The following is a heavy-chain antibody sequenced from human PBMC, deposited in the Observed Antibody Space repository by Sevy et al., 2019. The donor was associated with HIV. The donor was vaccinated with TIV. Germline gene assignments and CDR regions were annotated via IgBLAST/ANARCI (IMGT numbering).Heavy chain of an antibody. CDR2: ISYDGSNK. V-gene: IGHV3-30-3*01. CDR3: ARGGYYYDSSGYPNDFYYFDY. Sequence: GGSLRLSCAASGFTFSSYAMHWVRQAPGKGLEWVAVISYDGSNKYYADSVKGRFTISRGNSKNTLYLQMNSLRAEDTAVYYCARGGYYYDSSGYPNDFYYFDYWGQGTLVTVSS. J-gene: IGHJ4*02. D-gene: IGHD3-22*01. CDR1: GFTFSSYA.